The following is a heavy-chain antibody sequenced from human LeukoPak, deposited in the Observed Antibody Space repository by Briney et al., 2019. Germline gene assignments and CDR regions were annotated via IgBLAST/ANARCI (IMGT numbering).Heavy chain of an antibody. D-gene: IGHD3-3*01. Sequence: GGSLRLSCAASGFTFSSYGMHWVRQAPGKGLEWVALIWYDGTNEDYADSVKGRFTISRDSSKNTLYLQMNSLRAEDTAVYYCARAQPIYGFWSGASDWGQGTLITVSS. CDR3: ARAQPIYGFWSGASD. J-gene: IGHJ4*02. CDR2: IWYDGTNE. V-gene: IGHV3-33*01. CDR1: GFTFSSYG.